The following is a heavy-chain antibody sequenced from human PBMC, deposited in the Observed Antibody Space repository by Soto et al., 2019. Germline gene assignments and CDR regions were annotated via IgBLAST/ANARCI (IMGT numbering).Heavy chain of an antibody. CDR1: GGSVSSGSYY. CDR2: IYYSGST. Sequence: QVQLQESGPGLVKPSETLSLTCTVSGGSVSSGSYYWSWFRQPPGKGLEWLGYIYYSGSTNYNPAHKSRVTISVDTSKNQFSLKLSSVTAADTAVYYCARERDGIFDYWGQGTLVTVSS. CDR3: ARERDGIFDY. J-gene: IGHJ4*02. V-gene: IGHV4-61*01.